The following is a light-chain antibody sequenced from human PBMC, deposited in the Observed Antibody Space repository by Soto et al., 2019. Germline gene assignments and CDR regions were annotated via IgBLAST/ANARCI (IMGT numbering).Light chain of an antibody. CDR3: QHYNNWPPLT. CDR2: GAS. J-gene: IGKJ4*01. CDR1: QSVSSY. V-gene: IGKV3-15*01. Sequence: EIVLTQSPATLSLSPGERATLSCRASQSVSSYLAWYQQKPGQAPRLLIYGASTRAPDIPARFSGSGSGTEFTLTISSLQSADFAVYYCQHYNNWPPLTFGGGTKVDIK.